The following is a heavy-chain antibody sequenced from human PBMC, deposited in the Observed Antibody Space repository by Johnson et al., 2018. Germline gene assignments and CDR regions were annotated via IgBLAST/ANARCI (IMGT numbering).Heavy chain of an antibody. Sequence: VQLVESGGGLVQPGGSLRLSCAASGFTFSNAWMNWVRQAPGKGLEWVGRIKSKTDGGTTDYAAPVKGRFTISRDDSKNTLYLQMNSLKTEDTAVYYCTTSSRWYFRVRNYMDVWGKGTTVTVSS. D-gene: IGHD6-13*01. CDR3: TTSSRWYFRVRNYMDV. CDR2: IKSKTDGGTT. V-gene: IGHV3-15*07. J-gene: IGHJ6*03. CDR1: GFTFSNAW.